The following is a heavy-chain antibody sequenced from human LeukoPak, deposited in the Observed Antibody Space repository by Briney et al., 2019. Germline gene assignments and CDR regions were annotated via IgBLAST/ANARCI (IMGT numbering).Heavy chain of an antibody. CDR1: GFTFTTYS. J-gene: IGHJ3*02. D-gene: IGHD3-22*01. CDR3: VRDYDKTGWAFDI. V-gene: IGHV3-48*02. Sequence: TGGSLRLSCAASGFTFTTYSMNWVRQAPGKGLEWVSYISSGTSIYYADSVKGRFTISRDNAKMSLYLQMNSLRDEDTAVYYCVRDYDKTGWAFDIWGQGAMVTVSS. CDR2: ISSGTSI.